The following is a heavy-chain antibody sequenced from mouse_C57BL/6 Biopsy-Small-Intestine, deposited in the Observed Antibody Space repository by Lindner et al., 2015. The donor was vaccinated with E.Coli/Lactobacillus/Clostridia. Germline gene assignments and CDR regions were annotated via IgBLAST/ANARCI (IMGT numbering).Heavy chain of an antibody. CDR2: IDPENGDT. CDR1: GFNIKDDY. D-gene: IGHD1-1*01. CDR3: TTGITTVVAPSWFAY. Sequence: VQLQESGAELVRPGASVKLSCTTSGFNIKDDYMHWVKQRPEQGLEWIGWIDPENGDTEYASKFQGKATITADTSSNTAYLQLSSLTYEDTAVYYCTTGITTVVAPSWFAYWGQGTLVTVSA. J-gene: IGHJ3*01. V-gene: IGHV14-4*01.